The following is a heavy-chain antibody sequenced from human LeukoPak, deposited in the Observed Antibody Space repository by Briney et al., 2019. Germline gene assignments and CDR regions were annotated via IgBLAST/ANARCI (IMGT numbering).Heavy chain of an antibody. CDR3: ARTKTGYSSGWSGDLDY. Sequence: GGSLRLSCAASGFTFSSYAIHWVRQAPGKGLEWVAVISYDGSNKYYADSVKGRFTISRDDSKNTLYLRMNSLRAEDTAVYYCARTKTGYSSGWSGDLDYWGQGTLVTVSS. D-gene: IGHD6-19*01. V-gene: IGHV3-30*04. J-gene: IGHJ4*02. CDR1: GFTFSSYA. CDR2: ISYDGSNK.